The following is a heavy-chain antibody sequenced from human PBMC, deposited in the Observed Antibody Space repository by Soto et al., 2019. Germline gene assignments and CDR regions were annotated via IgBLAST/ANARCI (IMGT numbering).Heavy chain of an antibody. D-gene: IGHD3-9*01. CDR1: GGSISSGGYS. J-gene: IGHJ5*02. CDR3: ARGTRYFDWLNDWFDP. Sequence: SQTLSLTCAVSGGSISSGGYSWSWIRPPPGKGLEWIGYIYHSGSTYYNPSLKSRVTISVDRSKNQFSLKLSSVTAADTAVYYCARGTRYFDWLNDWFDPWGQGTLVTVSS. V-gene: IGHV4-30-2*01. CDR2: IYHSGST.